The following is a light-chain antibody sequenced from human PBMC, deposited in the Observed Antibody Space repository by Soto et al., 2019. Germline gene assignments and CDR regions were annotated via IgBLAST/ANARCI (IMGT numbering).Light chain of an antibody. CDR3: QQSYNIPPIT. CDR2: GAS. Sequence: DIQMTQSPSSLSASVGDRVTITCLASQSISNSLNWYQQKPGKPPKVLIYGASTLQGGVPSRFSGGGSGTEFTLTISSLQPEDFATYYCQQSYNIPPITFGQGTRLEIK. CDR1: QSISNS. J-gene: IGKJ5*01. V-gene: IGKV1-39*01.